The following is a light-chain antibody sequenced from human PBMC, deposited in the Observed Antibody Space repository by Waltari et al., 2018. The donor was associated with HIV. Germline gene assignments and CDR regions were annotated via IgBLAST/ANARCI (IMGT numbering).Light chain of an antibody. CDR2: SNI. J-gene: IGLJ3*02. CDR1: SSNFGSHT. V-gene: IGLV1-44*01. CDR3: AAWDDSLNGLWV. Sequence: QSVLTQPPSQSGPPGQRVTITSSGRSSNFGSHTLHCYQQLPGTAPKLLIYSNIQRPSGVPDRFSGSKSGTSASLAISGLQSDDEADYYCAAWDDSLNGLWVFGGGTKLTVL.